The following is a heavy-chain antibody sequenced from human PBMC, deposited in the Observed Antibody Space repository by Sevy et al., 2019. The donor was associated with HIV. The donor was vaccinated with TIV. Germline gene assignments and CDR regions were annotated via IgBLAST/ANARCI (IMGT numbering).Heavy chain of an antibody. D-gene: IGHD5-18*01. J-gene: IGHJ4*02. CDR3: ARGEGARGYSYGFFDY. V-gene: IGHV1-18*01. CDR1: GYTFTSYG. CDR2: ISAYNGNT. Sequence: ASVKVSCKASGYTFTSYGISWVRQAPGQGLEWMGWISAYNGNTNYAQKLQGRVTMTTDTSTSTAYMELRSLRSDDTAVYYCARGEGARGYSYGFFDYWGQGTLVTVSS.